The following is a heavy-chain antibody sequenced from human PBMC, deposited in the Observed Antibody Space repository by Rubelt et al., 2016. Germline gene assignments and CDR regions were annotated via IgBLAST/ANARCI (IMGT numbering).Heavy chain of an antibody. V-gene: IGHV3-23*01. CDR3: AKVQGLALEWIDY. CDR1: GFTFSSYA. D-gene: IGHD3-3*01. CDR2: ISGSGGST. Sequence: EVQLLESGGGLVQPGGSLRLSCAASGFTFSSYAMSWVRQAPGKGLEWVSAISGSGGSTYYASSVKGRVTISRDNSKNTLYLQMNSLRAEDTAVYYCAKVQGLALEWIDYWGQGTLVTVSS. J-gene: IGHJ4*02.